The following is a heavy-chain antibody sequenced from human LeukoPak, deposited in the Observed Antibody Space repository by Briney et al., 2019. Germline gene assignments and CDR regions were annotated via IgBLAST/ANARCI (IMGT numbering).Heavy chain of an antibody. Sequence: GGSLRLSCAASGFTFSSYGMHWVRQAPGKGLEWVAVISYDGSNKYYADSVKGRFTISRDNSKNTLYLQMNSLRAEDTAVYYCAKDQLPHYDILTGCWGVHDYWGQGTLVTVSS. CDR1: GFTFSSYG. CDR3: AKDQLPHYDILTGCWGVHDY. V-gene: IGHV3-30*18. J-gene: IGHJ4*02. D-gene: IGHD3-9*01. CDR2: ISYDGSNK.